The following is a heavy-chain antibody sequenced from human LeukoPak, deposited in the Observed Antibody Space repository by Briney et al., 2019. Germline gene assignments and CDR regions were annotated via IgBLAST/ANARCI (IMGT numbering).Heavy chain of an antibody. J-gene: IGHJ4*02. CDR2: ISYDGSNK. V-gene: IGHV3-30*18. D-gene: IGHD4-23*01. CDR3: AKSGYGGNFDY. CDR1: GFTFSSYG. Sequence: GGSLRLSCAASGFTFSSYGMHWVRQAPGKGLEWVAVISYDGSNKYYADSVKGRFTISRDNSKNTLYLQMNSLRAEDTAVYYCAKSGYGGNFDYWGQGTLVIVSP.